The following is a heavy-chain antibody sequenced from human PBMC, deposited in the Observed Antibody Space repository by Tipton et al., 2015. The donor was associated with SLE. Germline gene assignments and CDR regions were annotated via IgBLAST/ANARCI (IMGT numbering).Heavy chain of an antibody. V-gene: IGHV4-61*02. Sequence: TLSLTCAVYGDSISSAVSYWNWIRQPAGKGLEWIGRFHTSGITNYNPSLYRRVSISVDTSRNQFSLKMNSVTAADTAIYYCARGTPFMEWERNWFDPWGQGTLVTVSS. D-gene: IGHD3-3*01. J-gene: IGHJ5*02. CDR2: FHTSGIT. CDR1: GDSISSAVSY. CDR3: ARGTPFMEWERNWFDP.